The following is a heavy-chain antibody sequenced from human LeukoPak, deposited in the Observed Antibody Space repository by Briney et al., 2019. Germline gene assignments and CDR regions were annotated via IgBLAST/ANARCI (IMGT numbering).Heavy chain of an antibody. V-gene: IGHV3-21*04. CDR1: GFTFSSYS. J-gene: IGHJ4*02. CDR3: AKDAYLIAVAGNYFEY. D-gene: IGHD6-19*01. CDR2: ISSSSSYI. Sequence: GGSLRLSCAASGFTFSSYSMNWVRQAPGKGLEWVSSISSSSSYIYYADSVKGRFTISRDNSKNTLYVQMNSLRPEDTAVYYCAKDAYLIAVAGNYFEYWGQGTLVTVSS.